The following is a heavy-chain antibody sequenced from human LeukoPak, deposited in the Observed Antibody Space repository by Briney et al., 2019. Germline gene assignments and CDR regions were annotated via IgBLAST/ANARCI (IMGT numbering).Heavy chain of an antibody. CDR2: ISGSGGST. J-gene: IGHJ4*02. CDR3: AKARIAVTSFDY. D-gene: IGHD6-19*01. Sequence: GWSLRLSCAASGFTFSSYAMSWVRQAPGKGLEWVSAISGSGGSTYYADSVKGRFTISRDNSKNTLYLQMNSLRAEDTAVYYCAKARIAVTSFDYWGQGTLVTVSS. V-gene: IGHV3-23*01. CDR1: GFTFSSYA.